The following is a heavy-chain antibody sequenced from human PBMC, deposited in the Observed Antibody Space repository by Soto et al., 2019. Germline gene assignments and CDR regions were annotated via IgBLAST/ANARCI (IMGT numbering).Heavy chain of an antibody. J-gene: IGHJ5*02. D-gene: IGHD1-7*01. Sequence: ASVKVSCKASGGTFSSYAISWVRQSPGQGLEWMGGIIPIFGTANYAQKFQGRVTITADESTSTAYMELSSLRSEDTAVYYCASDLELRGYWFDPWGQGTLGTVSS. CDR2: IIPIFGTA. V-gene: IGHV1-69*13. CDR3: ASDLELRGYWFDP. CDR1: GGTFSSYA.